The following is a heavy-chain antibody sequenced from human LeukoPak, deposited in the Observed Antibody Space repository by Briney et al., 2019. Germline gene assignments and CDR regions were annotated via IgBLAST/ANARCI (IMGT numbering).Heavy chain of an antibody. V-gene: IGHV4-59*01. CDR2: IYYSGST. J-gene: IGHJ4*02. Sequence: SETLSLTCTVSGGSISSYYWSWIRQPPGKGLEWIGYIYYSGSTNYNPSLKSRVTISVDTSKNQFSLKLSSVTAADTAVYYCARVSDSSSSYLWYFDYWGQGTLVTVSS. CDR3: ARVSDSSSSYLWYFDY. CDR1: GGSISSYY. D-gene: IGHD6-6*01.